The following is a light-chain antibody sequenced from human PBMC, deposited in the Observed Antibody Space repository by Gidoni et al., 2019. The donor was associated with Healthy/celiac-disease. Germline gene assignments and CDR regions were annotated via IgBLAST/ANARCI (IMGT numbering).Light chain of an antibody. CDR2: DNN. V-gene: IGLV1-51*01. Sequence: QSVLTQPPSVSAAPGQKVTISCSGSSSNIGNNYVSWYQQLPGTAPKLLIYDNNKRPSGIPDRFSGSKSGTSATLGITGLQTGDEADYDCGTWDSSLSAGPVVFGGGTKLTVL. CDR1: SSNIGNNY. CDR3: GTWDSSLSAGPVV. J-gene: IGLJ2*01.